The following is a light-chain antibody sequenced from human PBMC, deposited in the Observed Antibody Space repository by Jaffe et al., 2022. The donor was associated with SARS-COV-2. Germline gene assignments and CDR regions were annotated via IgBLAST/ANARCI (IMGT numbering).Light chain of an antibody. V-gene: IGKV4-1*01. J-gene: IGKJ3*01. CDR3: QQYYSTPF. Sequence: DIVMTQSPDSLAVSLGERATINCKSSQSVLFSSNNMNYLAWYQQKPGQPPKLIIYWASTRESGVPDRFSGSGSGTDFTLTISSLQAEDVAVYYCQQYYSTPFFGPGTKVDIK. CDR1: QSVLFSSNNMNY. CDR2: WAS.